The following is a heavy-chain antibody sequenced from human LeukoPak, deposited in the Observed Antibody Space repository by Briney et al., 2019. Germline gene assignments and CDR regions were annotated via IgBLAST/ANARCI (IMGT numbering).Heavy chain of an antibody. CDR1: GFSLSTSGMC. Sequence: SGPALVKPTQTLTLTCTFSGFSLSTSGMCVSWIRQPPGKALEWLARIDWDDDKYYSTSLKTRLTISKDTSKNQVVLTMTNMDPVDTATYYCARIRAPPSWYSSGWHLDYWGQGTLVTVSS. CDR3: ARIRAPPSWYSSGWHLDY. D-gene: IGHD6-19*01. J-gene: IGHJ4*02. CDR2: IDWDDDK. V-gene: IGHV2-70*11.